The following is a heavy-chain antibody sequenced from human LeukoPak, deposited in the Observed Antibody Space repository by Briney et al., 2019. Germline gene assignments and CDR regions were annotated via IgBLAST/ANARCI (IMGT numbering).Heavy chain of an antibody. D-gene: IGHD3-22*01. Sequence: GASVKVSCKASGYTFINYDINWVRQATGQGLEWMGWMNPNSGNTGYAQKFHGRVTITRNTSISTAYLEVSSLRSEDTAVYYCATENHDSSGLLYDYWGQGTLVTVSS. CDR1: GYTFINYD. CDR2: MNPNSGNT. V-gene: IGHV1-8*03. CDR3: ATENHDSSGLLYDY. J-gene: IGHJ4*02.